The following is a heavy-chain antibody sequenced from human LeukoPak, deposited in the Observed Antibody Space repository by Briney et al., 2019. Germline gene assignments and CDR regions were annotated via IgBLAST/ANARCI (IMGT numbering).Heavy chain of an antibody. D-gene: IGHD3-10*01. V-gene: IGHV4-39*01. CDR1: GGSISSSTHF. J-gene: IGHJ4*02. CDR2: LYYSGTT. CDR3: ARLTGSRPDY. Sequence: SETLSLTCTLSGGSISSSTHFWGWIRQPPGKGLEWIGNLYYSGTTYYNPSLKSRVTISVDTSKNQFSLKLSSVTAADTAVYYCARLTGSRPDYWGQGTLVTVSS.